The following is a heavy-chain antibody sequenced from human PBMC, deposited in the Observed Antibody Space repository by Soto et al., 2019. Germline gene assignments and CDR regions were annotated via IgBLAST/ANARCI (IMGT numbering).Heavy chain of an antibody. V-gene: IGHV2-5*02. Sequence: QITLKESGPTLVKPTQTLTLTCTFSGFSLSTSGVGVGWILQPPGKALEWLALIYSDDDKRYRPSLKCRLTLTEDTSKNQVVLTMNDMDPVDTATYYCAHRRGYSGYDVRFDYWGQGTQVTVSS. J-gene: IGHJ4*02. CDR2: IYSDDDK. CDR1: GFSLSTSGVG. CDR3: AHRRGYSGYDVRFDY. D-gene: IGHD5-12*01.